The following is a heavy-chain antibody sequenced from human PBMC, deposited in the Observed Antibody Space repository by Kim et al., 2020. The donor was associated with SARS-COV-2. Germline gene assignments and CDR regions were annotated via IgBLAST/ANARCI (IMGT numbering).Heavy chain of an antibody. CDR2: TSAHNGDT. D-gene: IGHD1-1*01. CDR3: AKDYAYNVDV. J-gene: IGHJ6*02. V-gene: IGHV1-18*01. CDR1: GYTFTTSG. Sequence: ASVKVSCKTSGYTFTTSGVSWVRQAPGLGLEWVGWTSAHNGDTHYAQKFQDRLTMTTDTSTSTAYMELRSLRSDDTAIYYCAKDYAYNVDVWGQGTTVTVSS.